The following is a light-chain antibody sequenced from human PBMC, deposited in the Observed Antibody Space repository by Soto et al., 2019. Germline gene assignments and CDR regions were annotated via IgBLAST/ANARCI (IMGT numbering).Light chain of an antibody. CDR3: QQSYIRPAT. V-gene: IGKV1-39*01. Sequence: DIQMTQSPSSLSASVGDRVTITCRASQSVSICLTWYQQKPGKAPKLLIYAASSLQSGVPSRFSGSGSGTEFTLTISSLQPEDFATYYWQQSYIRPATLGHGTKVEI. CDR1: QSVSIC. J-gene: IGKJ1*01. CDR2: AAS.